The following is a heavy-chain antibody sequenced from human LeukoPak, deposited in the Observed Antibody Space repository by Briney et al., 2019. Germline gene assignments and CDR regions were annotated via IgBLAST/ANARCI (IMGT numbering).Heavy chain of an antibody. J-gene: IGHJ4*02. Sequence: GGSLRLSCAASGFTVSSNYMSWVRQAPGKGLEWVSIIYSDGSTYYADSVKGRFTISRDNAKNSLYLQMNSLRAEDTAVYYCATDVWGIADWGQGTLVTVSS. V-gene: IGHV3-66*01. D-gene: IGHD6-13*01. CDR2: IYSDGST. CDR1: GFTVSSNY. CDR3: ATDVWGIAD.